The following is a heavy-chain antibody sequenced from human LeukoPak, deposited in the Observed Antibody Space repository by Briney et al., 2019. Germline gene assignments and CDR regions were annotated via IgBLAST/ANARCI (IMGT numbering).Heavy chain of an antibody. CDR2: IYYSGST. CDR3: ARDPSPTVTTDWYFDL. D-gene: IGHD4-17*01. Sequence: SETLSLTCTVSGGSISSSSYYWGWIRQPPGKGLEWIGSIYYSGSTYYNPSLKSRVTISVDTSKNQFSLKLSSVTAADTAVYYCARDPSPTVTTDWYFDLWGRGTLVTVSS. CDR1: GGSISSSSYY. J-gene: IGHJ2*01. V-gene: IGHV4-39*07.